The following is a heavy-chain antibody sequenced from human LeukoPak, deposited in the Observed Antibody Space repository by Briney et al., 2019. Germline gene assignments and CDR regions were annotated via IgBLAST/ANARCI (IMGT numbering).Heavy chain of an antibody. CDR2: ISSSGSTI. V-gene: IGHV3-48*03. J-gene: IGHJ4*02. Sequence: PGGSLRLSCAASGFIFRSYEMNWVRQAPGKGLEWVSYISSSGSTIYYADSVKGRFTISRDNAKNSLYLQMNSLRAEDTAVYYCARVGSAWSIDYWGQGTLVTVSS. CDR1: GFIFRSYE. CDR3: ARVGSAWSIDY. D-gene: IGHD6-19*01.